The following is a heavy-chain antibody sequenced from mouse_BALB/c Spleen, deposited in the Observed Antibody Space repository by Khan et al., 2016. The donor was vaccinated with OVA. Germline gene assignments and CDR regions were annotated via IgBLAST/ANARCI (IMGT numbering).Heavy chain of an antibody. J-gene: IGHJ4*01. V-gene: IGHV2-6-7*01. D-gene: IGHD2-10*01. CDR3: ARAYYANYREAMDY. CDR1: GFSLTGYG. CDR2: IWGDGST. Sequence: QVQLKQSGPGLVAPSQSLSITCTVSGFSLTGYGVNWVRQPPGKGLEWLGMIWGDGSTDYNSALKSRLSISKDNSKSQVFLKMNSLQTDDTASYYCARAYYANYREAMDYWGQGTSVTVSS.